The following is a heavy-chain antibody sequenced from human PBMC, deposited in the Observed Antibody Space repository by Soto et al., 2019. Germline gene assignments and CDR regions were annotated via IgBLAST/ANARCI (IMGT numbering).Heavy chain of an antibody. D-gene: IGHD3-16*01. CDR1: GGSISSYY. CDR2: IYYSGST. J-gene: IGHJ4*02. V-gene: IGHV4-59*01. Sequence: QVQLQESGPGLVKPSETLSLTCTVSGGSISSYYWSWIRQPPGKGLEWIGYIYYSGSTNYNPSLKGRVTISVDTSKTQFSLKLSSVTAADTAVYYCERRGGDPFDYWGQGTLVTVSS. CDR3: ERRGGDPFDY.